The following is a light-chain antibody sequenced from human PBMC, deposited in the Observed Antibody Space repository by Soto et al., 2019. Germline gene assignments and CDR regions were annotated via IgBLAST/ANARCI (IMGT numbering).Light chain of an antibody. V-gene: IGLV1-40*01. CDR1: SSNIGAGSD. J-gene: IGLJ1*01. CDR3: QSYDSSLSAFYV. Sequence: QAVVTQPPSVSGAPGQRVTISCTGSSSNIGAGSDVHWYQQLPRTAPKLLIYGNTNRPSGVPDRFSGSKSGTSASLAITGLQAEDEADYYCQSYDSSLSAFYVFGTGTKLTVL. CDR2: GNT.